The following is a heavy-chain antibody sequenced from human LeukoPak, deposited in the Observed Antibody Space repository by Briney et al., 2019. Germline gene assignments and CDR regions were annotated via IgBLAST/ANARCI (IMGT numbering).Heavy chain of an antibody. D-gene: IGHD6-6*01. V-gene: IGHV1-69*13. Sequence: SVKVSCKASGGTFSSYAISWVRQAPGQGLEWMGGIIPIFGTANYAQKFQGRVTITADESTSTAYMELSSLRSEDTAVYYCAKGPSGQLVRNASDIWGQGTMVTVSP. CDR1: GGTFSSYA. CDR2: IIPIFGTA. J-gene: IGHJ3*02. CDR3: AKGPSGQLVRNASDI.